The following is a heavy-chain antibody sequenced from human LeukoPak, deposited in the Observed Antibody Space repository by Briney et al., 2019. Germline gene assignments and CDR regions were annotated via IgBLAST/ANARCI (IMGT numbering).Heavy chain of an antibody. J-gene: IGHJ3*02. CDR2: IYTSGST. CDR1: GGSISSYY. Sequence: ASETLSLTCTVSGGSISSYYWSWIRQPAGKGLEWIGRIYTSGSTNYNPSLKSRVTMSVDTSKNQFSLKLSSVTAADTAVYYCARAGWVSYRSNDAFDIWGQGTMVTVSS. D-gene: IGHD3-16*02. CDR3: ARAGWVSYRSNDAFDI. V-gene: IGHV4-4*07.